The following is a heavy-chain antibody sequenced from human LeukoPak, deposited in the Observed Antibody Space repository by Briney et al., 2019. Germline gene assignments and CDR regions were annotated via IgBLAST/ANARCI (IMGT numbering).Heavy chain of an antibody. CDR1: GFTFSSYG. CDR3: AKDGGGAVVVAATRAFDI. V-gene: IGHV3-30*18. CDR2: ISYVGSNK. J-gene: IGHJ3*02. D-gene: IGHD2-15*01. Sequence: GRSLRLSCAASGFTFSSYGMHWVRQAPGKGLEWVAVISYVGSNKYYADSVKGRFTISRDNSKNTLYLQMNSLRAEDTAVYYCAKDGGGAVVVAATRAFDIWGQGTMVTVSS.